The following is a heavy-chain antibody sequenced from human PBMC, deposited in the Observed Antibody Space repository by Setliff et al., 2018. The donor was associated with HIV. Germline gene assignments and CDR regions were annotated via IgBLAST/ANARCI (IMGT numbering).Heavy chain of an antibody. D-gene: IGHD6-19*01. J-gene: IGHJ4*02. CDR2: INVGNGNT. CDR1: GYSLTSYS. Sequence: VASVKVSCKASGYSLTSYSINWVRQAPGQGLEWMGWINVGNGNTKYSQKFQVRVTITRDTSASTAYMELSSLRSDDTALFYCARGYTSGYYYFDSWGQGTLVTVSS. CDR3: ARGYTSGYYYFDS. V-gene: IGHV1-3*01.